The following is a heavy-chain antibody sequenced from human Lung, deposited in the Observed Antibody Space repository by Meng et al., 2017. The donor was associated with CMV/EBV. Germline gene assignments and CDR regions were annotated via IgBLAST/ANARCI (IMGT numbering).Heavy chain of an antibody. CDR2: INPNSGGT. D-gene: IGHD3-3*01. Sequence: ASXXVSXKASGYTFTGYYMHWVRQAPGQGLEWMGWINPNSGGTNYAQKFQGRVTMTRDTSISTAYMELSRLRSDDTAVYYCARPGRDFWSGYRVHLLMDVWXQGTTVTVSS. V-gene: IGHV1-2*02. CDR1: GYTFTGYY. CDR3: ARPGRDFWSGYRVHLLMDV. J-gene: IGHJ6*02.